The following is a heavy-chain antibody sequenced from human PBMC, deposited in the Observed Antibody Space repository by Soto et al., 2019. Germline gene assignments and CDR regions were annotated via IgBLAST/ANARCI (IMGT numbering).Heavy chain of an antibody. Sequence: PXLTLTCTISGDSVSCNSAAWNCIRQSPSRVLEWLGRTYYRSKWYNDYAVSVKSRITINPDTSKNQFSLQLNSVTPEDTAVYYCARSLVPAAIFDYWGQGTLVTVSS. V-gene: IGHV6-1*01. D-gene: IGHD2-2*02. CDR1: GDSVSCNSAA. CDR3: ARSLVPAAIFDY. CDR2: TYYRSKWYN. J-gene: IGHJ4*02.